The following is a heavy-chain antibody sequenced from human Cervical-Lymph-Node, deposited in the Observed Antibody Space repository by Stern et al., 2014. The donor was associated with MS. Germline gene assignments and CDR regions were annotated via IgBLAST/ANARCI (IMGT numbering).Heavy chain of an antibody. CDR2: IYHSGIT. J-gene: IGHJ4*02. CDR3: ARGVSWLDY. D-gene: IGHD6-13*01. V-gene: IGHV4-59*01. CDR1: GGSISSYY. Sequence: QVQLQESGPGLVKPSETLSLTCTVSGGSISSYYWSWIRQPQGKGLEWIGNIYHSGITNYNPSLKSRVTMSFDTSKKQFSLKLNSVTVADTAIYYCARGVSWLDYWGQGTLVTVSS.